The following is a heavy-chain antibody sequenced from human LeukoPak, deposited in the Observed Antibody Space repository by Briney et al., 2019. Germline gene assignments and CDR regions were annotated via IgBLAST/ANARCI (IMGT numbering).Heavy chain of an antibody. CDR3: ARSLDSPDISAVYDTSGYYPIDY. Sequence: PGGSLRLSCAVSGFSFSSYAMHWVRQAPGKGLEGVAVISYDGSNKYYADSVKGRFTISRDNSKNTLYLQMNSLRAEDTAVYYCARSLDSPDISAVYDTSGYYPIDYWGQGTLVTVSS. J-gene: IGHJ4*02. V-gene: IGHV3-30*04. D-gene: IGHD3-22*01. CDR2: ISYDGSNK. CDR1: GFSFSSYA.